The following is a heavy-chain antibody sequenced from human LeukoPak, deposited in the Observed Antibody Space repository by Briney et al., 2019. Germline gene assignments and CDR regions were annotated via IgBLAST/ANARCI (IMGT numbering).Heavy chain of an antibody. Sequence: GGSLRLSCAASGFTFDDYAMHWVRQAPGKGLEWVSLISWDGGSTYYADSVKGRFTISRDNSKNSLYLQTNSLRAEDTALYYCAKGGREDYSSSFGDYMDVWGKGTTVTVSS. CDR2: ISWDGGST. D-gene: IGHD6-6*01. V-gene: IGHV3-43D*03. CDR3: AKGGREDYSSSFGDYMDV. J-gene: IGHJ6*03. CDR1: GFTFDDYA.